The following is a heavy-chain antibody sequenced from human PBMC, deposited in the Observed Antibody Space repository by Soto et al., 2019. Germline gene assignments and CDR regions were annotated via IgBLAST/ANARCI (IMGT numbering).Heavy chain of an antibody. CDR3: ARDPAP. Sequence: QVQLQESDPGLVKPSETLSLTCTVSGGSITRGGYYGSWIRQHPGKGLDRIGYISNSGTTYYSPSPKSRVTISVDTSKNQFALKLTSMTAADSAVYYWARDPAPWGQGTLVTVSS. CDR2: ISNSGTT. V-gene: IGHV4-31*03. J-gene: IGHJ5*02. CDR1: GGSITRGGYY.